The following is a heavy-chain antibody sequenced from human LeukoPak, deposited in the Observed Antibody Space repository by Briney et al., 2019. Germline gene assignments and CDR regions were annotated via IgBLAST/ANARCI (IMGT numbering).Heavy chain of an antibody. CDR1: GFTFSSYW. V-gene: IGHV3-7*01. CDR2: IKQDGSEK. J-gene: IGHJ3*02. CDR3: KTFQEWERPGAFDI. Sequence: PGGSLRLSCAASGFTFSSYWMSWVRQAPGKGLEWVANIKQDGSEKYYVDSVKGRFTISRDNAKNSLYLQMNSLRAEDTAVYYCKTFQEWERPGAFDIWGQGTMVTVSS. D-gene: IGHD1-26*01.